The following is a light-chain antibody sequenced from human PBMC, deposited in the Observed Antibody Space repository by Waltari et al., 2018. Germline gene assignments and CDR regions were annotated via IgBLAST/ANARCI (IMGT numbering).Light chain of an antibody. CDR3: QAGDTSTTAAV. CDR2: HDN. J-gene: IGLJ3*02. V-gene: IGLV3-1*01. Sequence: SYELTQPPSVSVSPGQTASITCSGPRLGDKYVSWYQHKPGQSPVLVIYHDNRRPSGIAEGFSGSNSGNTATLTISGTQAMDGADFYCQAGDTSTTAAVFGGGTKLTVL. CDR1: RLGDKY.